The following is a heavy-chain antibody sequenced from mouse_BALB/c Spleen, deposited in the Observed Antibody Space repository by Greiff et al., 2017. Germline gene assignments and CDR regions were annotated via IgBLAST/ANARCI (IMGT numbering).Heavy chain of an antibody. CDR1: GYTFTSYW. CDR2: INPSTGYT. D-gene: IGHD1-1*01. Sequence: QVQLQQSGAELAKPGASVKMSCKASGYTFTSYWMHWVKQRPGQGLEWIGYINPSTGYTEYNQKFKDKATLTADKSSSTAYMQLSSLTSEDSAVYYCARGEVLRSPFAYWGQGTLVTVSA. V-gene: IGHV1-7*01. CDR3: ARGEVLRSPFAY. J-gene: IGHJ3*01.